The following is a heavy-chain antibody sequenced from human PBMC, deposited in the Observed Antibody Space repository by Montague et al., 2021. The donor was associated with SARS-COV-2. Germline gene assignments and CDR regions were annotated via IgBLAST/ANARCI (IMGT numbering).Heavy chain of an antibody. J-gene: IGHJ4*02. Sequence: SETLSLTCTVSGDSVSHDFWTWIRQPPGKGLEWIGYVYYSRSSSYNPSLRGRVSIAVDTSKNPFSLRLSTVTAADTAIYYCVRDPAPSGSGTFYDYWCQGTLVAVSS. CDR1: GDSVSHDF. CDR3: VRDPAPSGSGTFYDY. D-gene: IGHD1-26*01. V-gene: IGHV4-59*02. CDR2: VYYSRSS.